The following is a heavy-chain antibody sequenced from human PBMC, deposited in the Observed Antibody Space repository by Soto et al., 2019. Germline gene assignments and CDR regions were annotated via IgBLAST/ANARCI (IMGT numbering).Heavy chain of an antibody. Sequence: EVQLLESGGGLVQPGGSLRLSCKASGFSFSDYAMTWVRQAPGKGLEWVSVISGSGDNTFYEASVKGRFAISRDNSKNVLYLQMNSLSADVAAVYFCAKGRAITVYGVDILFDYWGLGTLVTVSS. CDR3: AKGRAITVYGVDILFDY. CDR2: ISGSGDNT. D-gene: IGHD3-3*01. V-gene: IGHV3-23*01. CDR1: GFSFSDYA. J-gene: IGHJ4*01.